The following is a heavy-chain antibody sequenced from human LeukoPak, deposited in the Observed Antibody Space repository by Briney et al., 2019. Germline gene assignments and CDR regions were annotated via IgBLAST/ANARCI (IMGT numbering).Heavy chain of an antibody. V-gene: IGHV4-30-4*01. D-gene: IGHD6-13*01. Sequence: SETLSLTCTVSGGSISSGDYYWSWIRQPPGKGLEWIGYIYYSGSTYYNPSLKSRVTISVDTSKNQFSLKLSSVTAADTAVYYCARVPLAADAFDIWGQGTMDTVSS. CDR3: ARVPLAADAFDI. CDR2: IYYSGST. CDR1: GGSISSGDYY. J-gene: IGHJ3*02.